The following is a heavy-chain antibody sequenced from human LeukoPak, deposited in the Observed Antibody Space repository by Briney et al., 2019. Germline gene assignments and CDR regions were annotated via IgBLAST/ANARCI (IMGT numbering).Heavy chain of an antibody. Sequence: GGSLRLSCAASGFTFSSYAMSWVRQAPGKGLEWVSAISGSGGSTYYAGSVKGRFTISRDNSKNTLYLQMNSLRAEDTAVYYCAKGEQGYDFWSGYYYYYYGMDVWGQGTTVTVSS. J-gene: IGHJ6*02. CDR2: ISGSGGST. V-gene: IGHV3-23*01. CDR3: AKGEQGYDFWSGYYYYYYGMDV. CDR1: GFTFSSYA. D-gene: IGHD3-3*01.